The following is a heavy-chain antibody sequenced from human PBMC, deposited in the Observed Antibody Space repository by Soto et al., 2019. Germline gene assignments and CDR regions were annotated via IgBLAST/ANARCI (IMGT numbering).Heavy chain of an antibody. J-gene: IGHJ6*02. D-gene: IGHD2-15*01. Sequence: QVQLQQWGAGLLKPSETLSLTCAVYGGSFSGYYWCWIRQPQGQELEWIGEINHSGSNNYTPSRKSRCTISGDTSKNQYSLTLSSVTDADTALYYCARGIGGRCYSYYYYGMEVGGQGPTVTVSS. V-gene: IGHV4-34*01. CDR2: INHSGSN. CDR3: ARGIGGRCYSYYYYGMEV. CDR1: GGSFSGYY.